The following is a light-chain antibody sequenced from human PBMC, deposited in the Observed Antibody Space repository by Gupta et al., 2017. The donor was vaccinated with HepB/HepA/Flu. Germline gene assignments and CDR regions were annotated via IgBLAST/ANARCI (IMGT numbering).Light chain of an antibody. CDR1: SSNIGNNH. CDR3: ATWDTSLGGV. CDR2: ENN. Sequence: QSVLTQPPSMYAAAGQKVTISCSGSSSNIGNNHVSWYQQIPGTAPNLLIYENNKRPLGLPDRFSGSKSGTSATLVITGLLTEDEADYYCATWDTSLGGVFGGGTRLTVL. V-gene: IGLV1-51*02. J-gene: IGLJ3*02.